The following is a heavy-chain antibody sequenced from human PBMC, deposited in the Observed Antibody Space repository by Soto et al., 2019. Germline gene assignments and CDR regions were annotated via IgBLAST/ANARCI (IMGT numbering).Heavy chain of an antibody. J-gene: IGHJ4*02. CDR1: GFTFNRFV. V-gene: IGHV3-23*01. CDR2: ITGHGGDT. Sequence: GSLRLSCGVSGFTFNRFVMTWVRQPPGKALEWVSSITGHGGDTYYTDSVRGRFTISRDNSANTLFLQMNRLTVDDTGIYYCAKARCYGAGRCCFDYWGQGVPVTVSS. D-gene: IGHD2-15*01. CDR3: AKARCYGAGRCCFDY.